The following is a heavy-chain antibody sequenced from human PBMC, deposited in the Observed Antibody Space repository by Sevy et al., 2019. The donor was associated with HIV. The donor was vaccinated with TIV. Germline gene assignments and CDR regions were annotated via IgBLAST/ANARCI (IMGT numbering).Heavy chain of an antibody. V-gene: IGHV4-59*01. CDR1: GGSISSYY. D-gene: IGHD3-3*01. J-gene: IGHJ6*02. CDR3: AGSFWSGYYTGWEDYGMGV. CDR2: IYYSGST. Sequence: SETLSLTCTVSGGSISSYYWSWIRQPPGKGLEWIGYIYYSGSTNYNPPLKSRVTISVDTSKNQFSLKLSSVTAADTAVYYCAGSFWSGYYTGWEDYGMGVWGQGTTVTVSS.